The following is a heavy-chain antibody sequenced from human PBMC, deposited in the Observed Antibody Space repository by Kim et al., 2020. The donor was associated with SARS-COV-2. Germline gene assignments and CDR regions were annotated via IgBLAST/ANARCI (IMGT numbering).Heavy chain of an antibody. D-gene: IGHD3-10*01. J-gene: IGHJ6*02. Sequence: ASVKVSCKASGYTFTSYGISWVRQAPGQGLEWMGWISAYNGNTNYAQKLQGRVTMTTDTSTSTAYMELRSLRSDDTAVYYCAREGIRGGYESAQDQYYYYGMDVWGQGTTVTVSS. CDR1: GYTFTSYG. CDR3: AREGIRGGYESAQDQYYYYGMDV. CDR2: ISAYNGNT. V-gene: IGHV1-18*01.